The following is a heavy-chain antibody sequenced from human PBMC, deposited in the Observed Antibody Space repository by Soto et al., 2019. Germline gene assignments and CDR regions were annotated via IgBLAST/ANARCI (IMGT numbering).Heavy chain of an antibody. D-gene: IGHD3-10*01. V-gene: IGHV3-21*01. J-gene: IGHJ4*02. CDR2: ISSSSSYI. CDR3: ARAHLNYYGLLDY. CDR1: GFTFSSYS. Sequence: PGGSLRLSCAASGFTFSSYSMNWVRQAPGKGLEWVSSISSSSSYIYYADSVKGRFTISRDNAKNSLYLQMNSLRAEDTAVYYCARAHLNYYGLLDYWGQGTLVTVSS.